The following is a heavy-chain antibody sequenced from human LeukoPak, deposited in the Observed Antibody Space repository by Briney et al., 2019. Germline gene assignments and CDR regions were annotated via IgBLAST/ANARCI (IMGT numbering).Heavy chain of an antibody. Sequence: PSQTLSLTCTVSAGPISSGSYYWSWIRQPAGKGLEWIGRIYTSGSTQYNPSLKSRATISVNTSKNQFSLKLSSVTTADTAVYYCAREYSSSSAYYYYYMDVWGKGTTVTVSS. D-gene: IGHD6-6*01. J-gene: IGHJ6*03. CDR2: IYTSGST. CDR3: AREYSSSSAYYYYYMDV. V-gene: IGHV4-61*02. CDR1: AGPISSGSYY.